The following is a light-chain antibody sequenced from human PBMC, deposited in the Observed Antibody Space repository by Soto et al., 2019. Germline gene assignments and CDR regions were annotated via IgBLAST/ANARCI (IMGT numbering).Light chain of an antibody. CDR1: SSDVGSYNL. J-gene: IGLJ1*01. Sequence: QSVLTQPASVSASPGQSTTIPCTGTSSDVGSYNLVSWFQQHPGKVPKLLIYDDNKRPSGIPDRFSGSKSGTSATLGITGFQTGDEADYYCGSWDSSLSAYVFGTGTKVTVL. CDR3: GSWDSSLSAYV. V-gene: IGLV1-51*01. CDR2: DDN.